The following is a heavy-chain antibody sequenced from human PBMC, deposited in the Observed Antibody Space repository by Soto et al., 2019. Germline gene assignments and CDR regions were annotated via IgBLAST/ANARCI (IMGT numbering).Heavy chain of an antibody. V-gene: IGHV1-18*01. CDR3: ARRRYGNY. D-gene: IGHD1-1*01. CDR2: ISAHNGNT. Sequence: QVHLVQSGAEVKKPGASVKVSCKGSGYGFTTYGITWVRQAPGQGLEWMAWISAHNGNTNYAQKLQARVTVTRDNSTSTAYMELRSLRYDETAVYYCARRRYGNYWDRGAPITFSS. J-gene: IGHJ4*02. CDR1: GYGFTTYG.